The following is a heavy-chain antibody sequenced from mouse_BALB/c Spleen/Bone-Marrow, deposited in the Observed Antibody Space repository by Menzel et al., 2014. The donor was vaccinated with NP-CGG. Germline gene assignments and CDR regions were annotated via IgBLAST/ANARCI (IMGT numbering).Heavy chain of an antibody. V-gene: IGHV14-3*02. CDR1: GFNIKDTY. Sequence: EVQLQQSGAELVKPGASVKLSCTASGFNIKDTYMHWVKQRPEQGLGWIGRIGPANGNTKYDPKFQGKATITADTSSNTAYLQLSSLTSEDTAVYYCARADGYYAWFAYWGQGTLVTVSA. CDR3: ARADGYYAWFAY. J-gene: IGHJ3*01. D-gene: IGHD2-3*01. CDR2: IGPANGNT.